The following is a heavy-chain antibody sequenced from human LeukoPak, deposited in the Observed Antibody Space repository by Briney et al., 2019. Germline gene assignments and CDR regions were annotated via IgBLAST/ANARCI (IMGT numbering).Heavy chain of an antibody. Sequence: PGRSLRHSCAASGFTFSSYGMHWVRQAPGKGLEWMAVISYDGSNKYYADSVKGRFTISRDNSKNTLYLQMNSLRAEDTAVYYCLLDPIEVITLDVFDIWGQGTMVTVSS. CDR3: LLDPIEVITLDVFDI. V-gene: IGHV3-30*03. D-gene: IGHD3-22*01. J-gene: IGHJ3*02. CDR2: ISYDGSNK. CDR1: GFTFSSYG.